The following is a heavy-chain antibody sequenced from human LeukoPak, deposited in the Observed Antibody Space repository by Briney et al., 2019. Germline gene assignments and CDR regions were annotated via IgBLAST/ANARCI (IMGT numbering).Heavy chain of an antibody. CDR1: GFTFSSYA. J-gene: IGHJ4*02. D-gene: IGHD4-17*01. Sequence: GGSLRPSCAASGFTFSSYAMSWVRQAPGKGLEWVAVISYDGSNKYYADSVKGRFTISRDNSKNTLYLQMNSLRAEDTAVYYCARAETTVTTIDYWGQGTLVTVSS. CDR2: ISYDGSNK. V-gene: IGHV3-30-3*01. CDR3: ARAETTVTTIDY.